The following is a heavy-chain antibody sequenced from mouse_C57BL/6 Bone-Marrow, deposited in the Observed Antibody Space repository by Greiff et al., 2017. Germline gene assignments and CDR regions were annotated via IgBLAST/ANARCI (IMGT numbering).Heavy chain of an antibody. D-gene: IGHD2-4*01. V-gene: IGHV1-62-2*01. CDR1: GYIFTDYT. Sequence: VQLQQSGAELVKPGASVKLSCKASGYIFTDYTIHWVKQRPGQGLEWIGWFYPGSGSIKYNERFKDKATLTADKSSNTVYMELSRLTSEDSAVYYWARHERYDDYEGYCDYGGRGTAITVT. CDR2: FYPGSGSI. J-gene: IGHJ1*03. CDR3: ARHERYDDYEGYCDYGG.